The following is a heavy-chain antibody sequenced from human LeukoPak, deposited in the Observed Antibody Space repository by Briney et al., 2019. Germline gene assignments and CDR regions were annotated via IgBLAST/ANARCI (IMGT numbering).Heavy chain of an antibody. CDR2: ISWNSGSI. V-gene: IGHV3-9*01. CDR1: GFTFSSYW. D-gene: IGHD6-13*01. J-gene: IGHJ4*02. CDR3: AKGSGGSSWYLDYFDY. Sequence: PGGSLRLSCAASGFTFSSYWMHWVRQAPGKGLEWVSGISWNSGSIGYADSVKGRFTISRDNAKNSLYLQMNSLRAEDTALYYCAKGSGGSSWYLDYFDYWGQGTLVTVSS.